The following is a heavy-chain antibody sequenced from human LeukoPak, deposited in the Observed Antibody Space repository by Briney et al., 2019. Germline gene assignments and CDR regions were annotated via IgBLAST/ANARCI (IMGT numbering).Heavy chain of an antibody. D-gene: IGHD6-19*01. CDR3: ARDHIAVAGLDYFDY. CDR2: ISSSSSTI. V-gene: IGHV3-48*04. CDR1: GFTFSSYS. J-gene: IGHJ4*02. Sequence: GSLRLSCAASGFTFSSYSMNWVRQAPGKGLEWVSYISSSSSTIYYADSVKGRFTISRDNAKNSLYLQMNSLRAEDTAVYYCARDHIAVAGLDYFDYWGQGTLVTVSS.